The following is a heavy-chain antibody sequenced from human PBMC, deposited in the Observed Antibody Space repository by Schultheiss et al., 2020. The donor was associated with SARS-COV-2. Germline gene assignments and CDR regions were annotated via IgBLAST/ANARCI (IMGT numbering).Heavy chain of an antibody. V-gene: IGHV3-23*01. J-gene: IGHJ4*02. Sequence: GGSLKLSCAASGFTFSNYAMSWVRQAPGKGLEWVSAISGSGGSTYYADSVKGRFIVSRDNPKNTLYLQMNSLRAEDTAVYYCAKDQTYDYWGQGTLVTVSS. CDR1: GFTFSNYA. CDR3: AKDQTYDY. CDR2: ISGSGGST.